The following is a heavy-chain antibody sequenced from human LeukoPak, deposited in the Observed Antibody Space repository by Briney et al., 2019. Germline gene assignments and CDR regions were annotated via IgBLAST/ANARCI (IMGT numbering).Heavy chain of an antibody. J-gene: IGHJ4*02. CDR2: ISSSGNTI. CDR3: ARDRPTPDY. V-gene: IGHV3-48*03. Sequence: PGGSLRLSCGASGFTFSIYEMNWVRQAPGKGLEWISYISSSGNTIYYADSVKGRFTISRDDAKNSLYLQMNRLRADDTAVYYCARDRPTPDYWGQGTLVTVSS. CDR1: GFTFSIYE.